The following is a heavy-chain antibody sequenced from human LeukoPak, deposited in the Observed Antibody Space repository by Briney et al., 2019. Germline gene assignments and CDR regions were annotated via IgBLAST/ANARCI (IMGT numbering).Heavy chain of an antibody. CDR2: IDPSDSYT. CDR3: ARHRDSSSWLQYVQH. V-gene: IGHV5-10-1*01. D-gene: IGHD6-13*01. Sequence: GESLKISCKGSGYSFTSYWISWVRQMPGKGLEWMGRIDPSDSYTNYSPSFQGHVTISADKSISTAYLQWSSLKASDTAMYYCARHRDSSSWLQYVQHWGQGTLVTVSS. J-gene: IGHJ1*01. CDR1: GYSFTSYW.